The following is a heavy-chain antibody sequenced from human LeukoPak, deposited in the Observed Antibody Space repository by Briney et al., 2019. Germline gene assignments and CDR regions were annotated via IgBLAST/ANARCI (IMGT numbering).Heavy chain of an antibody. J-gene: IGHJ2*01. Sequence: GGSLRLSCAASGFTLSSYWMHWVRQAPGKGLVWVSRINSDGSSTSYADSVKGRFTISRDNAKNTLYLQMNSLRAEDTAVYYCARAQYVLLWYGDWYFDLWGRGTLVTVSS. CDR3: ARAQYVLLWYGDWYFDL. CDR1: GFTLSSYW. CDR2: INSDGSST. V-gene: IGHV3-74*01. D-gene: IGHD3-10*01.